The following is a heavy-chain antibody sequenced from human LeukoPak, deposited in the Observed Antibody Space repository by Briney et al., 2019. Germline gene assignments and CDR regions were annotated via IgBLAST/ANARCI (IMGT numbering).Heavy chain of an antibody. CDR2: IYSGGST. Sequence: GGSLRLSCAASGFTVSSNYMSWVRQAPGKGLEWVSVIYSGGSTYYADSVKGRFTISRDNSKNTLYLQMNSLRAEDTALYYCAKDSSFWGYDYWGQGTLVTVSS. V-gene: IGHV3-53*05. D-gene: IGHD2-2*01. J-gene: IGHJ4*02. CDR3: AKDSSFWGYDY. CDR1: GFTVSSNY.